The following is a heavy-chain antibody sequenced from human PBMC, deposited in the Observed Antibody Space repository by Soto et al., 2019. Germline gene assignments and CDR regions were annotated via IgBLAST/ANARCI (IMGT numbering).Heavy chain of an antibody. CDR3: ARLSGSYNDRYFDY. CDR2: VYYNGNT. D-gene: IGHD1-26*01. Sequence: SETLCLSCTVSGGSTSSSSYQWVWIRQPPGKGLEWIGNVYYNGNTYYNPSLKSRVTISVDTSNNQFSLKVKSVTAADTAVYYCARLSGSYNDRYFDYWGQGTLVTVSS. CDR1: GGSTSSSSYQ. J-gene: IGHJ4*02. V-gene: IGHV4-39*01.